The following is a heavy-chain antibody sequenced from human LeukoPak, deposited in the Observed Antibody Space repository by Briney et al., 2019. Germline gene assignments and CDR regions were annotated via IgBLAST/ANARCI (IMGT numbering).Heavy chain of an antibody. Sequence: SETLSLTCTVSDGSINNYYWSWIRQPPGKGLEWIGYIYYRGSTNYNPSLKSRVTLSVDTSKNQFSLKLNSVTAADTAVYYCARGGDYGDLRYFDYWGQGTLVTVSS. V-gene: IGHV4-59*01. CDR1: DGSINNYY. CDR2: IYYRGST. D-gene: IGHD4-17*01. J-gene: IGHJ4*02. CDR3: ARGGDYGDLRYFDY.